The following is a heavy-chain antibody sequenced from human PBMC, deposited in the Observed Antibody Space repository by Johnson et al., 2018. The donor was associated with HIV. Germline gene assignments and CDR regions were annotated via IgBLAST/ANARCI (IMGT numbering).Heavy chain of an antibody. CDR3: ARVKSAAAFDI. V-gene: IGHV3-20*04. CDR2: IKWKGGST. D-gene: IGHD6-25*01. J-gene: IGHJ3*02. CDR1: GFTFDDYG. Sequence: VQLVESGGGLVQPGRSLRLSCAASGFTFDDYGMSWVRQAPGKGLEWVSAIKWKGGSTDYADSVKGRFTISRDNAKKSLYLQMNSLRAEDTALYYCARVKSAAAFDIWGQGTMVTVSS.